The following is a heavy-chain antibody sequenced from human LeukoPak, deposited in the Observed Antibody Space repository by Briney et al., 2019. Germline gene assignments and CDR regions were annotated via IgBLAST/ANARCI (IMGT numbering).Heavy chain of an antibody. CDR2: MNPNTGNT. CDR3: ARGVGATISYYHYYIDV. J-gene: IGHJ6*03. Sequence: ASVKVSCKASGYTFTSYDINWVRQASGQGLEWMGWMNPNTGNTGYAQKFQGRVTITRNASISTVYMELSSLRSEDTAVYYCARGVGATISYYHYYIDVWGKGTTVTVSS. D-gene: IGHD1-26*01. CDR1: GYTFTSYD. V-gene: IGHV1-8*03.